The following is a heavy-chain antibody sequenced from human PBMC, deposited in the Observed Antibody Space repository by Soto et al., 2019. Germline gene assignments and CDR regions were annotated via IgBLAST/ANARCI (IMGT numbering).Heavy chain of an antibody. J-gene: IGHJ6*02. D-gene: IGHD2-2*01. CDR1: GGSISSYY. V-gene: IGHV4-59*01. Sequence: QVQLQESGPGLVKPSETLSLTCTVSGGSISSYYWSWIRQSPGQGLEWIGYIHYSGITKSNPSLKSRVTISVYTSRNQVSLKLSSVTAADSAVYFCARARYQLLHPYYYGMDVGGQGTTVTVSS. CDR2: IHYSGIT. CDR3: ARARYQLLHPYYYGMDV.